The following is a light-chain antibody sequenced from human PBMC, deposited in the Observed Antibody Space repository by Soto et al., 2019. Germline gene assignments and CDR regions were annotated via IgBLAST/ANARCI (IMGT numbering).Light chain of an antibody. CDR3: QQYGSSPWT. V-gene: IGKV3-20*01. Sequence: DIMLSQSLGTLSLYPGERATLSCRASQSVSSNNLVWYQQKPGQAPRLLIYGASYRAAGIPDRFSGSGSGTDFTLTISRLEPEDFALYYCQQYGSSPWTFGQRSKVAIK. J-gene: IGKJ1*01. CDR2: GAS. CDR1: QSVSSNN.